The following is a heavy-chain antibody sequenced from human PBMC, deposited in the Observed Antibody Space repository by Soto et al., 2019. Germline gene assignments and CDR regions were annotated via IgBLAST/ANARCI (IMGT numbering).Heavy chain of an antibody. CDR1: GFAFRNYD. CDR2: ISGSGSGT. Sequence: VQLVESGGGLVKPGGSLRLSCVASGFAFRNYDMSWVRQAPGKGLEWVSAISGSGSGTYYADSVKGRFTISRDNPKNTLYLQMNSLRAEDTAVYYCANRDTSMVTRYYYGMDVWGQGTTVTVSS. V-gene: IGHV3-23*04. D-gene: IGHD5-18*01. CDR3: ANRDTSMVTRYYYGMDV. J-gene: IGHJ6*02.